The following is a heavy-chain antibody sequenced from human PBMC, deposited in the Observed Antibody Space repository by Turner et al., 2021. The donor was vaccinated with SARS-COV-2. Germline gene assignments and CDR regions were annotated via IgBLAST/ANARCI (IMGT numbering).Heavy chain of an antibody. J-gene: IGHJ3*02. V-gene: IGHV3-30*03. Sequence: QVQLVESGGGVVQPGRSLRLSCAASGFTFIGYAMHWVRQAPGKGLEWVAVISFDGTNKFYADSVKGRFTISRDNSKNTLYLQMNSLRTEDTAVYYCATNSPTNAFDIWGQGTMVTVSS. D-gene: IGHD1-1*01. CDR2: ISFDGTNK. CDR1: GFTFIGYA. CDR3: ATNSPTNAFDI.